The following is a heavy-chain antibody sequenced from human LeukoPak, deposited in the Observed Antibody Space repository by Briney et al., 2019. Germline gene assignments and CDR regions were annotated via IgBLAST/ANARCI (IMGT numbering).Heavy chain of an antibody. V-gene: IGHV4-39*07. CDR3: ARRDCSSTSCYVRY. D-gene: IGHD2-2*01. CDR2: IYYSGST. CDR1: GGSISSSSYY. J-gene: IGHJ4*02. Sequence: SETLSLTCTVSGGSISSSSYYWGWIRQPPGKGLEWIENIYYSGSTNYNPSLKSRVTISVDTSKNQFSLKLSSVTAADTAVYYYARRDCSSTSCYVRYWGQGTLVTVSS.